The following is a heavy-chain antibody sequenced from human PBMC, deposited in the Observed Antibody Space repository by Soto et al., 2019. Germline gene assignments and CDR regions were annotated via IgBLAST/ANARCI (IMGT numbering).Heavy chain of an antibody. CDR1: GFTFSSYA. V-gene: IGHV3-23*01. J-gene: IGHJ4*02. CDR2: ISGSGGST. Sequence: AGGSLRLSCAASGFTFSSYAMSWVRQAPGKGLEWVSAISGSGGSTYYADSVKGRFTISRDNSKNTLYLQMNSLRAEDTAVYYCAKDPSGPGSRDYWGQGTLVTVSS. CDR3: AKDPSGPGSRDY. D-gene: IGHD7-27*01.